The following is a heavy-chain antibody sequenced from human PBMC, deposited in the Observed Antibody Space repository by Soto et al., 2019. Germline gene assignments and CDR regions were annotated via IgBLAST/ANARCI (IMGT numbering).Heavy chain of an antibody. D-gene: IGHD6-19*01. CDR1: VFTFISSF. CDR2: INQDGGVT. Sequence: GGSLRLSCVASVFTFISSFMCWIGQAPGKGLEWVANINQDGGVTYYVDSVEGRFTISRDNTKDSLYLQMNSLRGEDTAIYYCARYYRGSGRYFFDYWGQGTMVTVSS. V-gene: IGHV3-7*03. J-gene: IGHJ4*02. CDR3: ARYYRGSGRYFFDY.